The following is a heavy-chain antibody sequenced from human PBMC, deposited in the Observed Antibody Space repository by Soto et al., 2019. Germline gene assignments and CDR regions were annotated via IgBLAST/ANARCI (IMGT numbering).Heavy chain of an antibody. Sequence: KPSETLSLTCTVSGGSISSGGYYWSWIRQHPGKGLEWIGYIYFSGSTYYNPSLKSRVTISVDTSKSQFSLKLSSVTAADTAVYYCARYSHYYDSSGDYYWFDPWGQGTLVTVSS. D-gene: IGHD3-22*01. CDR1: GGSISSGGYY. CDR2: IYFSGST. CDR3: ARYSHYYDSSGDYYWFDP. V-gene: IGHV4-31*03. J-gene: IGHJ5*02.